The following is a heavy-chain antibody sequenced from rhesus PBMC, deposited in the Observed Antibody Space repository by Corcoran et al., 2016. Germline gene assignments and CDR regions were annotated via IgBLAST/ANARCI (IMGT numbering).Heavy chain of an antibody. D-gene: IGHD6-25*01. CDR2: IYGSGGRN. J-gene: IGHJ4*01. Sequence: QVQLQELGRGRVTPSETLSLTCAVSGYSFSRGYYWHWSRQPPGQGLGWIGSIYGSGGRNSLTPSVKSRVTLSVDPSENQFSLKLSSVPAADTAVYYCARGRAAAGNGNFDYWGQGVLVTVSS. V-gene: IGHV4S14*01. CDR3: ARGRAAAGNGNFDY. CDR1: GYSFSRGYY.